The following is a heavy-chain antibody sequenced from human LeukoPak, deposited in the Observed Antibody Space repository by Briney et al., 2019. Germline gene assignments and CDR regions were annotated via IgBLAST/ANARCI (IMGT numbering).Heavy chain of an antibody. CDR1: GGSFSGYY. CDR2: INHSGST. J-gene: IGHJ4*02. CDR3: ATRPALIVPAAIPYFDY. Sequence: SETLSLTCAVYGGSFSGYYWSWIRQPPGKGLEWIGEINHSGSTNYNPSLKSRVTISVDTSKNQFSLKLSSVTAADTAVYYCATRPALIVPAAIPYFDYWGQGTLVTVSS. V-gene: IGHV4-34*01. D-gene: IGHD2-2*02.